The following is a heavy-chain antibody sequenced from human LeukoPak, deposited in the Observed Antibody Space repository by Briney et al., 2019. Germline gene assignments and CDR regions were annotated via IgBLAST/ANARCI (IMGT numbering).Heavy chain of an antibody. CDR2: IWYDGSNK. Sequence: GRSLRLSCAASGSTFSSYGMHWVRQAPGKGLEWVAVIWYDGSNKYYADSVKGRFTISRDNSKNTLYLQMNSLRAEDTAVYYCASLHYYGSGSSSYYYGMDVWGKGTTVTVSS. V-gene: IGHV3-33*01. CDR3: ASLHYYGSGSSSYYYGMDV. CDR1: GSTFSSYG. J-gene: IGHJ6*04. D-gene: IGHD3-10*01.